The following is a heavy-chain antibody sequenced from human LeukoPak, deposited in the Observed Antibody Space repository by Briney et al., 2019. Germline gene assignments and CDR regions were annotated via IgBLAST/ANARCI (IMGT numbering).Heavy chain of an antibody. D-gene: IGHD1-20*01. Sequence: PSETLSLTCSVSAHSMSIHYWTWIRQPAGKGLEWIGRIHGSGISNYNPSLKSRVTMSLDTSKNEFSLKVASVTAADTAVYSCSRGHNWNNWFDAWGQGTLVTVSS. J-gene: IGHJ5*02. CDR2: IHGSGIS. CDR1: AHSMSIHY. CDR3: SRGHNWNNWFDA. V-gene: IGHV4-4*07.